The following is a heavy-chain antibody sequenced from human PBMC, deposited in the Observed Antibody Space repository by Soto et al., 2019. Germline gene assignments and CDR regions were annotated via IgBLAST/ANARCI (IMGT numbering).Heavy chain of an antibody. Sequence: QVQLVQSGAEVKKPGASVQVSCKTSGYTFTSYDINWVRQAPGQGLEWVGWMNTNSDDTRSAQKFRGRLTLTRDKSMRAVYMKLSNLIPDDSAVYYCAREWSAAGHFYGMDVWGQGTTVAVSS. CDR1: GYTFTSYD. V-gene: IGHV1-8*01. J-gene: IGHJ6*02. D-gene: IGHD6-13*01. CDR3: AREWSAAGHFYGMDV. CDR2: MNTNSDDT.